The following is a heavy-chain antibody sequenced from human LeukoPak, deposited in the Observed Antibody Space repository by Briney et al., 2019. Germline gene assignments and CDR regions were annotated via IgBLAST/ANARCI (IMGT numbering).Heavy chain of an antibody. CDR2: IYYSGST. D-gene: IGHD6-19*01. V-gene: IGHV4-59*08. CDR1: GGSISSYY. J-gene: IGHJ4*02. Sequence: SETLSLTCTVSGGSISSYYWSWIRQPPGKGLEWIGYIYYSGSTNYNPSLKSRVTISVDTSKNQFSLKLSSVTAADTAVYYCARQGGPYSSGWYEYYFDYWGRGTLVTVSS. CDR3: ARQGGPYSSGWYEYYFDY.